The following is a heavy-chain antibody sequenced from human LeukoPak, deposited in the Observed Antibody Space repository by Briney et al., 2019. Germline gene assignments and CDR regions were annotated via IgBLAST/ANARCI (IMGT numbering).Heavy chain of an antibody. Sequence: SVKVSCKTFGDTFNRYTISWVRQAPGQGLEWMGRIIPILGIATYARKFRGRFTITADKSTSTAYMELSSLRSEDTAVYYCARAQTEGTYYLWYFDYWGQGTLVTVSS. CDR1: GDTFNRYT. D-gene: IGHD1-26*01. V-gene: IGHV1-69*02. J-gene: IGHJ4*02. CDR3: ARAQTEGTYYLWYFDY. CDR2: IIPILGIA.